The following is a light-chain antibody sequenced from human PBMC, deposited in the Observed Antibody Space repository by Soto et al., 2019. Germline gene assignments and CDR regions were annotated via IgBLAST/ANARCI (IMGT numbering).Light chain of an antibody. V-gene: IGKV3D-15*01. Sequence: EIVMTQSPATLSVSPGERATLSCRASQSVSSNLAWYQQKPGQAPRLLIYGASIRATGIPARFSGSGSGTEFTLTISSLQSEEFAVYYCQQYNNWPPGNTFGQGTKLEIK. CDR1: QSVSSN. J-gene: IGKJ2*01. CDR2: GAS. CDR3: QQYNNWPPGNT.